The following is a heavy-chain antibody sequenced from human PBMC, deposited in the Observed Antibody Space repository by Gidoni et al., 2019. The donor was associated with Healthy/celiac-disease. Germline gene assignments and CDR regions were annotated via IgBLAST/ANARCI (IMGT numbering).Heavy chain of an antibody. V-gene: IGHV3-9*01. CDR1: GFTFDDYA. D-gene: IGHD3-10*01. CDR3: AKDRTGSGSYIDY. Sequence: EVQLVESGGGLVQPGRSLRLSCAASGFTFDDYAMHWVRQAPGKGLEWVSGISWNSGSIGYADSVKGRFTISRDNAKNSLYLQMNSLRAEDTALYYCAKDRTGSGSYIDYWGQGTLVTVSS. CDR2: ISWNSGSI. J-gene: IGHJ4*02.